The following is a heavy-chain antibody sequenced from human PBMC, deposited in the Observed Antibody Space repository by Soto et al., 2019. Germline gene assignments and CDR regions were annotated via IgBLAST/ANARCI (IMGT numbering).Heavy chain of an antibody. CDR3: ASGGSSRVQPLVGRLPADYYYGMEV. CDR2: ISSSSSYI. CDR1: GFTFSSYS. V-gene: IGHV3-21*01. Sequence: PGGSLRLSCAASGFTFSSYSMNWVRQAPGEGLEWVSSISSSSSYIYYADSVKGRFTISRDNAKNSLYLQMNSLRAEDTAVYYCASGGSSRVQPLVGRLPADYYYGMEVWGQGTTVTSP. D-gene: IGHD2-15*01. J-gene: IGHJ6*02.